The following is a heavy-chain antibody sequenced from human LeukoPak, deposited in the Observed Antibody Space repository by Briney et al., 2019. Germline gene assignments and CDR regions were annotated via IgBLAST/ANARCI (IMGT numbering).Heavy chain of an antibody. Sequence: SGPTLVNPTQTLTLTCTFSGFSLSTSGVGVGWIRQPPGKALEWLALIYWTDDKRYSPSLKSRLTIAKDTSKNQVVLTMTNMDPVDTATYYCVHAITIFGVPRENWFDPRGQGTLVTVSS. J-gene: IGHJ5*02. D-gene: IGHD3-3*01. CDR3: VHAITIFGVPRENWFDP. V-gene: IGHV2-5*01. CDR1: GFSLSTSGVG. CDR2: IYWTDDK.